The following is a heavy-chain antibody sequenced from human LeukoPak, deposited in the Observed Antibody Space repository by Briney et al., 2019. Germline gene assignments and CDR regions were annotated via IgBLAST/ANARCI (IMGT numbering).Heavy chain of an antibody. J-gene: IGHJ6*02. CDR3: ARRTSGRGLDV. CDR1: GDTVSSNSTS. D-gene: IGHD1-14*01. Sequence: SQTLSLSCAMSGDTVSSNSTSWDCNRQSPSGGLEWLGRTYYRSKRYNDYAVSVQSRVTINPDTSKSQFSLQLNSVTPEDTAVYYCARRTSGRGLDVWGQGTTVTVYS. V-gene: IGHV6-1*01. CDR2: TYYRSKRYN.